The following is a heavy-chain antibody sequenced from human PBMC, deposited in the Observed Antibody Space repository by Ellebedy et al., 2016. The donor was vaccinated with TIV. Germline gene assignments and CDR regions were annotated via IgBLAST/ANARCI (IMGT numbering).Heavy chain of an antibody. D-gene: IGHD2/OR15-2a*01. V-gene: IGHV5-51*01. J-gene: IGHJ3*02. CDR2: IYPGDSET. CDR3: ARLVLRTTSTRGDVFDI. CDR1: GYSFSTYW. Sequence: GESLKISCKGSGYSFSTYWIGWIRQTSGKGLEWMGIIYPGDSETRYSPSFEGQVTISVDKSVTTAYLHWSSLNASDTAMYYCARLVLRTTSTRGDVFDIWGQGTMVTVSS.